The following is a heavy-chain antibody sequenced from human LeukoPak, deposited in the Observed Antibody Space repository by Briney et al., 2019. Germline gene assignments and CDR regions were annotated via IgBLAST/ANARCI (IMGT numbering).Heavy chain of an antibody. CDR3: ARHVASDLRIVVVTSDGYFDL. V-gene: IGHV4-39*01. J-gene: IGHJ2*01. CDR1: GGSISSSRFY. D-gene: IGHD2-21*02. CDR2: IYYSGST. Sequence: SETLSLTCIVSGGSISSSRFYWAWIRQPPGKGLEWIGTIYYSGSTYYNPSLKSRVTISANTSKNQFSLNLSSVTAADTGVYYCARHVASDLRIVVVTSDGYFDLWGRGTLVTVSS.